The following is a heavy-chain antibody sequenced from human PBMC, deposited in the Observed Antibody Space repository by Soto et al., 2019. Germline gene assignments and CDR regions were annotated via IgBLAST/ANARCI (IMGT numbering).Heavy chain of an antibody. CDR1: GGSISSSSYY. CDR3: ASGYDILTGYPRGDYYGMDV. V-gene: IGHV4-39*01. J-gene: IGHJ6*02. D-gene: IGHD3-9*01. Sequence: PSETLSLTCTVSGGSISSSSYYWGWIRQPPGKGLEWIGSIYYSGGTYYNPSLKSRVTISVDTSKNQFSLKLSSVTAADTAVYYCASGYDILTGYPRGDYYGMDVWGQGTTVT. CDR2: IYYSGGT.